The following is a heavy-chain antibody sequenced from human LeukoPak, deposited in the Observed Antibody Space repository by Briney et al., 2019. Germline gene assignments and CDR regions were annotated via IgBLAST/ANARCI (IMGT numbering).Heavy chain of an antibody. J-gene: IGHJ4*02. CDR1: GFTSSSYA. CDR2: ISYDGSNK. CDR3: ARRASTERGHSYGLDY. Sequence: GGSLRLSCAASGFTSSSYAMHWVRQAPGKGLEWVAVISYDGSNKYYADSVKGRFTISRDNSKNTLYLQMNSLRAEDTAVYYCARRASTERGHSYGLDYWGQGTLVTVSS. D-gene: IGHD5-18*01. V-gene: IGHV3-30*04.